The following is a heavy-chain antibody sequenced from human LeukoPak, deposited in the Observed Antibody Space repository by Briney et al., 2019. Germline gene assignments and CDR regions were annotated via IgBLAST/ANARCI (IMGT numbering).Heavy chain of an antibody. CDR1: GGSISSSNW. D-gene: IGHD3-22*01. CDR2: IYYSGST. J-gene: IGHJ1*01. Sequence: SGTLSLTCAVSGGSISSSNWWSWIRQHPGKGLEWIGYIYYSGSTYYNPSLKSRVTISVDTSKNQFSMKLSSVTAADTAVYYCASVFGSYYDSSGYYNYEYFQHWGQGTLVTVSS. CDR3: ASVFGSYYDSSGYYNYEYFQH. V-gene: IGHV4-31*11.